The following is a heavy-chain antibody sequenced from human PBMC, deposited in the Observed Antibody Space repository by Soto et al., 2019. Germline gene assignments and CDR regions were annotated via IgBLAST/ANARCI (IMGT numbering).Heavy chain of an antibody. CDR1: GGSISSTTYY. J-gene: IGHJ4*01. Sequence: PSETLSLTCTVSGGSISSTTYYWGWIRQPPGKGLEWIGTIYYSGRTYYNPSLKSRVTISVDTSKNPLYLQMNSLRVEDTAVYYCVRDYFGPGPYWGQGTLVTVSS. D-gene: IGHD3-10*01. V-gene: IGHV4-39*02. CDR2: IYYSGRT. CDR3: VRDYFGPGPY.